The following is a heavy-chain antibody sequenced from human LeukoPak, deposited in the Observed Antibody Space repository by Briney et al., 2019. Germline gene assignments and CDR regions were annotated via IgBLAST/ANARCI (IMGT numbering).Heavy chain of an antibody. Sequence: SQTLSLTCTVSGHSISSGYYWGWIRQPPGKGLDWIGEINHSGSTNYNPSLKSRVTISVDTSKNQFSLKLSSVTAADTAVYYCARGGPLYYYGSGSYYQIYYYYYYMDVWGKGTTVTISS. CDR1: GHSISSGYY. CDR3: ARGGPLYYYGSGSYYQIYYYYYYMDV. J-gene: IGHJ6*03. V-gene: IGHV4-38-2*02. D-gene: IGHD3-10*01. CDR2: INHSGST.